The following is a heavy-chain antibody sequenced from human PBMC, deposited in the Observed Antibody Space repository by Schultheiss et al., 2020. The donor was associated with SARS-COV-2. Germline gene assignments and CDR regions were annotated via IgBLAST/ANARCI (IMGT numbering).Heavy chain of an antibody. CDR3: AKAQLSTAIDY. Sequence: GGSLRLSCAASGFTFSSYGMHWVRQAPSKGLEWVAVISYDGSNKYYADSVKGRFTISRDNSKNTLYLQMNSLRAEDTAVYYCAKAQLSTAIDYWGQGTLVTVSS. CDR2: ISYDGSNK. J-gene: IGHJ4*02. CDR1: GFTFSSYG. D-gene: IGHD5-18*01. V-gene: IGHV3-30*18.